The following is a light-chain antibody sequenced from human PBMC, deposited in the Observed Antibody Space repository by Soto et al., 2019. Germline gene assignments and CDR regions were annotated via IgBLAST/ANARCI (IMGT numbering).Light chain of an antibody. CDR2: NNN. J-gene: IGLJ2*01. Sequence: SVLTQPPSASETPGQRVIISCSGGSSNIGSNTVNWYQQVPGTAPKLLISNNNQRPSGVPDRFSGSKSGTSASLAISGLQSEDEADYYCAAWDGDLNAVVFGGGTKLTVL. V-gene: IGLV1-44*01. CDR1: SSNIGSNT. CDR3: AAWDGDLNAVV.